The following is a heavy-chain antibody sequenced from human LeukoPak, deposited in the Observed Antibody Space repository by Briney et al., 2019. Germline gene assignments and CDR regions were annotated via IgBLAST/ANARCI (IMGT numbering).Heavy chain of an antibody. CDR3: ARVYYYGSGGYPGAFDI. J-gene: IGHJ3*02. Sequence: ASVKVSCKASGYTFTGYYMHWVRQAPGQGLEWMGWINPNSGGTNYAQKFQGRVTMTRDTSISTAYMELSRLRSDDTAVYYCARVYYYGSGGYPGAFDIWGQGTMVTVSS. CDR1: GYTFTGYY. D-gene: IGHD3-10*01. CDR2: INPNSGGT. V-gene: IGHV1-2*02.